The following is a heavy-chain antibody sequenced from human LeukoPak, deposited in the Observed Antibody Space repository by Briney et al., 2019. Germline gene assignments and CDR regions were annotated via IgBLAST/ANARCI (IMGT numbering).Heavy chain of an antibody. CDR1: SATITSYY. D-gene: IGHD2-15*01. Sequence: KPSETLSLNCTVSSATITSYYWNWIRQPPGKGLQWFGYFYYSGSDNYNPSLKSRITISVDTSKNQFSLKLSSVTAADTAVYYCVRGYCSGATCYHFDYWGQGTLVTVSS. CDR2: FYYSGSD. CDR3: VRGYCSGATCYHFDY. J-gene: IGHJ4*02. V-gene: IGHV4-59*01.